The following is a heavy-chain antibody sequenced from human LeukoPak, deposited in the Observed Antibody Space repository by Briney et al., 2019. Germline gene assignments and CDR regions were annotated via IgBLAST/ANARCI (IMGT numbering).Heavy chain of an antibody. CDR1: GYTFTGYY. V-gene: IGHV1-2*04. CDR3: AREDSSGWYGRSGAFDI. Sequence: ASVKVSCKASGYTFTGYYLHWVRQAPGQGLEWMGWINPGNGVTYYAQKFQGWVTMTRDTSISTAYMELSRLRSDDTAVYYCAREDSSGWYGRSGAFDIWGQGTMVTVSS. D-gene: IGHD6-19*01. J-gene: IGHJ3*02. CDR2: INPGNGVT.